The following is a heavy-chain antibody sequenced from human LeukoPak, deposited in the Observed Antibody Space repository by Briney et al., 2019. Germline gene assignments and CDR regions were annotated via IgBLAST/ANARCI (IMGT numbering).Heavy chain of an antibody. V-gene: IGHV4-30-4*08. CDR2: IYYSGST. Sequence: PSQTLSLTCTVSGGSISSGDYYWSWIRQPPGKGLEGIGYIYYSGSTYYNPSLMSRVTISVDRSKNQFSLKLSSVTAADTAVYYCARASLAYFDYWGQGTLVTVSS. D-gene: IGHD1-26*01. J-gene: IGHJ4*02. CDR1: GGSISSGDYY. CDR3: ARASLAYFDY.